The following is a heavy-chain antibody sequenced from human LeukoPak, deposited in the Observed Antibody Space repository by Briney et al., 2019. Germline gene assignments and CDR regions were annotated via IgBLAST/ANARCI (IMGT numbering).Heavy chain of an antibody. CDR1: GFTFSSYA. D-gene: IGHD3-22*01. V-gene: IGHV3-23*01. CDR2: ISGSGGST. CDR3: AKDTGDSSGYYPGEYFQH. Sequence: GGSLRLSCAASGFTFSSYAMSWVRQAPGKGLEWVSAISGSGGSTYYADTVKGRFTISRDKSKNTLYLQMNSLRAEDTAVYYCAKDTGDSSGYYPGEYFQHWGQGTLVTVSS. J-gene: IGHJ1*01.